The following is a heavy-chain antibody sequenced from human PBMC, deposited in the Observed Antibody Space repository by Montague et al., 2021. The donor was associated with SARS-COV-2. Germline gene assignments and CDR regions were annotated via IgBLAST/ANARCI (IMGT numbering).Heavy chain of an antibody. V-gene: IGHV4-31*03. CDR3: ARLRDGVVPSPILGVGPYYSYYFIDV. CDR2: IYYSGST. CDR1: GGSISSGGYY. D-gene: IGHD3-10*01. Sequence: TRSLTCTVSGGSISSGGYYWSWIRQHPGKGLEWIGYIYYSGSTYYNPSLKSRLTISADTSKNQFSLKLTSVAATDTAVYYCARLRDGVVPSPILGVGPYYSYYFIDVWGKGTTVTVSS. J-gene: IGHJ6*03.